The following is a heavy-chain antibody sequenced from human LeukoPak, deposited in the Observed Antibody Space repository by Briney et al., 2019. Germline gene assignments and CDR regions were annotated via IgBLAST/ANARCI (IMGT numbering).Heavy chain of an antibody. D-gene: IGHD6-13*01. J-gene: IGHJ5*02. CDR3: AKVGIAAARHKGSYNWFDP. Sequence: GGSLRLSCAASGFTLSSYAMSWVRQAPGKGLEWVSAISGSGGSTYYADSVKGRFTISRDNSKNTLYLQMNSLRAEDTAVYYCAKVGIAAARHKGSYNWFDPWGQGTLVTVSS. V-gene: IGHV3-23*01. CDR2: ISGSGGST. CDR1: GFTLSSYA.